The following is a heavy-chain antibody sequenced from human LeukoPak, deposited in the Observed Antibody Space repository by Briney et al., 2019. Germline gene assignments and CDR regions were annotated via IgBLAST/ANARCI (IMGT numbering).Heavy chain of an antibody. D-gene: IGHD1-14*01. CDR3: AKILPVGSYFDY. CDR1: GFTFSSYG. CDR2: ISYDGSNK. J-gene: IGHJ4*02. V-gene: IGHV3-30*18. Sequence: PGRSLRLSCAASGFTFSSYGMHWVRQAPGKGLEWVAVISYDGSNKYYADSVKGRFTISRDNSKNTLYLQMNSLRAEDTAVYCCAKILPVGSYFDYWGQGTLVTVSS.